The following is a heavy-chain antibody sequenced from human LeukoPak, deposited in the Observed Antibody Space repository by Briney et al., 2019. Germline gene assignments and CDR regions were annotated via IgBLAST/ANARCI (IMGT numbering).Heavy chain of an antibody. V-gene: IGHV4-39*01. CDR3: ARLMTTVTTLVVGLDY. D-gene: IGHD4-17*01. CDR2: IYYSGST. Sequence: SETLFLTCTVSGGSISSSSYYWGWIRQPPGKGLEWIGSIYYSGSTYYNPSLKSRVTISVDTSKNQFSLKLSSVTAADTAVYYCARLMTTVTTLVVGLDYWGQGTLVTVSS. J-gene: IGHJ4*02. CDR1: GGSISSSSYY.